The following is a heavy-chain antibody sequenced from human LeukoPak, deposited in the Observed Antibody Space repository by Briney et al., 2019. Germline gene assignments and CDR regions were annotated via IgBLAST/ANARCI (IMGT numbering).Heavy chain of an antibody. J-gene: IGHJ4*02. V-gene: IGHV3-64D*06. CDR3: VKHFDY. Sequence: PGGSLRLSCSASGFTFSNYAMHWVRQAPGKGLEHVSAISSNGGSTYYADSVTGRFTISRDNSKYTLYLQMSSLRAEDTAVYYCVKHFDYWGQGTLVTVSS. CDR2: ISSNGGST. CDR1: GFTFSNYA.